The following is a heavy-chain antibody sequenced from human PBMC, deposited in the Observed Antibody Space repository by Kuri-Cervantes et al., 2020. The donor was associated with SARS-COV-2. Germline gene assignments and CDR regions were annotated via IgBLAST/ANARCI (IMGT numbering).Heavy chain of an antibody. CDR2: INHSGST. CDR3: ARHGGIAVAGTFDY. D-gene: IGHD6-19*01. CDR1: GGSISSYY. V-gene: IGHV4-34*01. J-gene: IGHJ4*02. Sequence: GSLRLSCTVSGGSISSYYWSWIRQPPGKGLEWIGEINHSGSTNYNPSLKSRVTISVDTSKNQFSLKLSSVTAADTAVYYCARHGGIAVAGTFDYWGQGTLVTVSS.